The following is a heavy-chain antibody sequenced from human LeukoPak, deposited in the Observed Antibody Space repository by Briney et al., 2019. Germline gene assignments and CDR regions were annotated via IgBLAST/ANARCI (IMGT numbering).Heavy chain of an antibody. CDR1: GGSFSGYY. J-gene: IGHJ4*02. Sequence: PSETLSLTCAVYGGSFSGYYWSWIRQPPGKGLEWIGEINHSGSTNYNPSLKSRVTISVDTSKNQFSLKLSSVTAADTAVYYCTRDRSRAEDDWGQGTLVTVSS. V-gene: IGHV4-34*01. D-gene: IGHD1-14*01. CDR2: INHSGST. CDR3: TRDRSRAEDD.